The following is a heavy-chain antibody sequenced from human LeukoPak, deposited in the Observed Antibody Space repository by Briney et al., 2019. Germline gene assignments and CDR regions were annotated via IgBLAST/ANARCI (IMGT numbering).Heavy chain of an antibody. CDR3: ARARDGYNYWYAFDI. V-gene: IGHV1-2*02. CDR2: INPNSGGT. Sequence: ASVEVSCKASGYTFTGYYMHWVRQAPGQGLEWMGWINPNSGGTNYAQKFQGRVTMTRDTSISTAYMELSRLRSDDTAVYYCARARDGYNYWYAFDIWGQGTMVTVSS. CDR1: GYTFTGYY. J-gene: IGHJ3*02. D-gene: IGHD5-24*01.